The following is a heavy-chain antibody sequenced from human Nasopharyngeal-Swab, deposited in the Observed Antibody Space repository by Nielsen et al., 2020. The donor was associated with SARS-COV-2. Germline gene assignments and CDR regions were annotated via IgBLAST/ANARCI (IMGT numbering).Heavy chain of an antibody. CDR3: ARGVVVTAIYDY. V-gene: IGHV3-33*01. CDR2: IWYDGSNK. Sequence: GGSLRLSCAASGFTFSSYGMHWVRQAPGKGLEWVAVIWYDGSNKYYADSVKGRFTISRDNSKNTLYLQMNSLRAEDTAVYYCARGVVVTAIYDYWGQGTLVTVSS. D-gene: IGHD2-21*02. J-gene: IGHJ4*02. CDR1: GFTFSSYG.